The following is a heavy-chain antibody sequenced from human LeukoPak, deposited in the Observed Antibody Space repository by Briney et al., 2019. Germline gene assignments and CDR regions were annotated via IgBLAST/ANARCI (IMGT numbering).Heavy chain of an antibody. CDR2: ISAYNGNT. CDR3: ASSYSSSPRTYYYYYMDV. CDR1: GYTFTSYG. Sequence: ASVKVSCKASGYTFTSYGISWVRQAPGQGLEWMGWISAYNGNTNYAQKLQGRVTMTTDTSTSTASMELRNLRSDDTAVYYCASSYSSSPRTYYYYYMDVWGKGTTVTVSS. V-gene: IGHV1-18*01. J-gene: IGHJ6*03. D-gene: IGHD6-13*01.